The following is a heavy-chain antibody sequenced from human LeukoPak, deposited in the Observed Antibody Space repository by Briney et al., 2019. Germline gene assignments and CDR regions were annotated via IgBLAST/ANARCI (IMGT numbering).Heavy chain of an antibody. Sequence: SETLSLTCTVSGGSISSYYWSWIRQPPGKGLEWIGYIYYSGSTNYNPSLKSRVTISVDTSKNQFSLKLSSVTAADTAVYYCARARNSGSYGVDYWGQGTLVTVSS. CDR3: ARARNSGSYGVDY. CDR2: IYYSGST. CDR1: GGSISSYY. D-gene: IGHD1-26*01. V-gene: IGHV4-59*01. J-gene: IGHJ4*02.